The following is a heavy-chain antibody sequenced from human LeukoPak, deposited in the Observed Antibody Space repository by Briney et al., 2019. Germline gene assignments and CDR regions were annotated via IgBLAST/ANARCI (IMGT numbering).Heavy chain of an antibody. J-gene: IGHJ5*02. V-gene: IGHV1-18*01. CDR2: ISAYNGNT. CDR1: GYTYTSYG. Sequence: WASVKVSCKASGYTYTSYGISWVRQAPGQGLEWMGWISAYNGNTNYAQKLQGRVTMTTDTSTSTAYMELRSLRSDDTAVYYCAREIDCSSTSCYSGWFDPWGQGTLVTVSS. D-gene: IGHD2-2*01. CDR3: AREIDCSSTSCYSGWFDP.